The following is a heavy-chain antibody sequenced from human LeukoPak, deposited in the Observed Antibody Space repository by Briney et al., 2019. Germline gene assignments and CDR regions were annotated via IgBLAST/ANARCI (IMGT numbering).Heavy chain of an antibody. CDR1: GGTFSSYA. J-gene: IGHJ5*02. Sequence: ASVKVSCKASGGTFSSYAISWVRQAPGQGLEWMGGIIPIFGTANYAQKFQGRVTITADESTSTAYMALSSLRSEDTAVYYCARVRYTVTTTDVRFDPWGQGTLVTVSS. CDR2: IIPIFGTA. D-gene: IGHD4-17*01. CDR3: ARVRYTVTTTDVRFDP. V-gene: IGHV1-69*13.